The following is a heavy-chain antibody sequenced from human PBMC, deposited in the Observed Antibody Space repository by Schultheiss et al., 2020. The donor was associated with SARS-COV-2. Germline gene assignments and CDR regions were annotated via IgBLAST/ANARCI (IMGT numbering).Heavy chain of an antibody. Sequence: SVKVSCKASGYTFTSYAMNWVRQAPGQGLEWMGGIIPIFGTANYAQKFQGRVTITADKSTSTAYMELSSLRSEDTAVYYCARGDSSGYYPHFDYWGQGTLVTVSS. V-gene: IGHV1-69*06. D-gene: IGHD3-22*01. CDR3: ARGDSSGYYPHFDY. J-gene: IGHJ4*02. CDR1: GYTFTSYA. CDR2: IIPIFGTA.